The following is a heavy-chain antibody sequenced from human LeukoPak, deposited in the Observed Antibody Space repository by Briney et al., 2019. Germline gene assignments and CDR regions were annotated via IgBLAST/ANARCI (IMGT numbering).Heavy chain of an antibody. CDR3: ARQMVIGSSDDAFDI. D-gene: IGHD2-15*01. J-gene: IGHJ3*02. Sequence: ASVKVSCKASGGTFSSYAINWVRQATGQGLEWMGWMNPNSGNTGYAQKFQGRVTITRHTSISIAYMELSSLRSEDTAVYYCARQMVIGSSDDAFDIWGQGTMITVSS. CDR2: MNPNSGNT. CDR1: GGTFSSYA. V-gene: IGHV1-8*03.